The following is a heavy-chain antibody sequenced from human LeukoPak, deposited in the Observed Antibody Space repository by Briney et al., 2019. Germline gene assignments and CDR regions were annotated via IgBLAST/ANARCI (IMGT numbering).Heavy chain of an antibody. D-gene: IGHD2-15*01. CDR1: GYTFTGYY. CDR2: INPNSGGT. V-gene: IGHV1-2*02. CDR3: ARGPMDRSGYYYYYGMDV. J-gene: IGHJ6*02. Sequence: ASVKVSCKASGYTFTGYYMHWVRQAPGQGLEWMGWINPNSGGTNYAQKVQGRVTMTRDTSISTAYMELSRLRSDDTAVYYCARGPMDRSGYYYYYGMDVWGQGTTVTVSS.